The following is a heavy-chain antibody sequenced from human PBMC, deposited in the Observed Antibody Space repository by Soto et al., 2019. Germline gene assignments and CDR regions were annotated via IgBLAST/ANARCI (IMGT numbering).Heavy chain of an antibody. J-gene: IGHJ4*02. CDR3: ARWSYLDY. Sequence: GGSLRLSCAASGFSFGSYALSWVRQAPGKGLEWVSTISGSDGKTFYADSVKGRFSISSDTSQSTLYLQMNSLRADDTAMYYCARWSYLDYWGQGTRVTVSS. CDR1: GFSFGSYA. D-gene: IGHD3-3*01. V-gene: IGHV3-23*01. CDR2: ISGSDGKT.